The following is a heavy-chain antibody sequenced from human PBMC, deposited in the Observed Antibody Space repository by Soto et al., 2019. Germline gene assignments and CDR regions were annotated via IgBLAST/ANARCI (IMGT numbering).Heavy chain of an antibody. V-gene: IGHV3-21*01. CDR2: IGSSSSYI. CDR3: ARDIIGGGYYWSVKPSYYYYGMDV. J-gene: IGHJ6*02. CDR1: GFTFGSYS. D-gene: IGHD3-22*01. Sequence: GGSLRLSCAASGFTFGSYSMNWVRQAPGKGLEWVSSIGSSSSYIYYADSVKGRFTISRDNAKNSLYLQMNSLRAEDTAVYYCARDIIGGGYYWSVKPSYYYYGMDVWGQGTTVTVSS.